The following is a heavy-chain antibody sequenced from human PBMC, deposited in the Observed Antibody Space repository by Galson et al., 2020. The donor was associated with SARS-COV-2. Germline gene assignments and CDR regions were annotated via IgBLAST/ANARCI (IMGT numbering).Heavy chain of an antibody. CDR1: GGSTSSGSYY. V-gene: IGHV4-39*07. CDR2: VSSTGIA. D-gene: IGHD4-17*01. CDR3: ARVVRFADYGDP. J-gene: IGHJ5*02. Sequence: SQTLSLTCTVSGGSTSSGSYYWGWIRQPPGKGLEWIGSVSSTGIAYYIPALKSRVTISVDTSNNQFSLRVNSVTAADTAMYYCARVVRFADYGDPWGQGTLVTVSS.